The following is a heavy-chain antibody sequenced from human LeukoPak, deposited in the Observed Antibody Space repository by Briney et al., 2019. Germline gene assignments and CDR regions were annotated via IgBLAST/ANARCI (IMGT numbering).Heavy chain of an antibody. CDR1: GYTFIDYY. D-gene: IGHD5-24*01. CDR2: ISPNSGGT. CDR3: ASSYKTVSVFDH. V-gene: IGHV1-2*02. J-gene: IGHJ4*02. Sequence: GASVKVSCKASGYTFIDYYMHWVRQAPGQGLEWIGWISPNSGGTKYVQKFQGRVTMTRDTSTSTVYMELSSLRSEDTAVYYCASSYKTVSVFDHWGQGTLVTVSS.